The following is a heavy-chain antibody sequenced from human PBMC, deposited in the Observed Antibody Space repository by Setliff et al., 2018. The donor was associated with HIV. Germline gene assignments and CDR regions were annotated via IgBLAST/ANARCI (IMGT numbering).Heavy chain of an antibody. Sequence: SETLSLTCTVSGGSISSSTYYWNWFRQSPGKGLEWIGYMSYTGINNYNPSLKSLVTISLDTSKNQFSLKLTSVTAADTAVYYCARAPYVSGSFGWFDPWGQRTLVTVSS. J-gene: IGHJ5*02. D-gene: IGHD3-10*01. CDR2: MSYTGIN. CDR3: ARAPYVSGSFGWFDP. CDR1: GGSISSSTYY. V-gene: IGHV4-31*01.